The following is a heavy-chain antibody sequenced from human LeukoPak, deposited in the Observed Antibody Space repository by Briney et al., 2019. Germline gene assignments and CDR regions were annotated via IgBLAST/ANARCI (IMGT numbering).Heavy chain of an antibody. V-gene: IGHV3-23*01. D-gene: IGHD1-26*01. CDR1: GFTFRNYV. CDR3: VKEASSGNFVTIDC. CDR2: ITGDGGGT. Sequence: GGSLRLSCAASGFTFRNYVMSWVRQTPGKGLEWVSAITGDGGGTNHADSVKGRFTISRDNSKNILYLQMDSLRADDTAAYYCVKEASSGNFVTIDCWGQGTLVTVSS. J-gene: IGHJ4*02.